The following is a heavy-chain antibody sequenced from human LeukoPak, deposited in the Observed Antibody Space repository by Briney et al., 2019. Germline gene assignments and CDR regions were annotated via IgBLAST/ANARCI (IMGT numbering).Heavy chain of an antibody. CDR1: GFTFSSYA. D-gene: IGHD3-10*01. J-gene: IGHJ4*02. Sequence: GGSLRLSCAASGFTFSSYAMTWVRQAAGKGLECVSAISGNGYDTYYAGSVKGRFTISRDNSKITVYLQMNSLRAEDTAVYYCAKPHYSGSGSYSREDYWGQGTLVTVSS. V-gene: IGHV3-23*01. CDR2: ISGNGYDT. CDR3: AKPHYSGSGSYSREDY.